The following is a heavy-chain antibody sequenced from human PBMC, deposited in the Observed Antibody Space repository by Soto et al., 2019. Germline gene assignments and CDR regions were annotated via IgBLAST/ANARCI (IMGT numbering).Heavy chain of an antibody. CDR2: IYPDDSDT. CDR1: GYSFTNYW. Sequence: GESLKISCKASGYSFTNYWIGWVRQMPGKGLEWMGIIYPDDSDTRYSPSFQGQVTISADKSISTAYLQWGSLQTSDTAIYYCARHGKIYDHSKVFDNWGQGALVTVSS. J-gene: IGHJ4*02. CDR3: ARHGKIYDHSKVFDN. D-gene: IGHD3-22*01. V-gene: IGHV5-51*01.